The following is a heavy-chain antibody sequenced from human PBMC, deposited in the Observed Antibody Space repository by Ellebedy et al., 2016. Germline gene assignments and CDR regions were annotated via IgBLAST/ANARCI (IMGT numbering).Heavy chain of an antibody. CDR2: INPNSGGT. CDR1: GYTFTVYY. CDR3: ARDGDGHKHFDY. J-gene: IGHJ4*02. V-gene: IGHV1-2*02. Sequence: ASVKVSXXASGYTFTVYYMHWVRQAPGQGLEWMGWINPNSGGTNYAQKLQGRVTMTTDTSTSTAYMELRSLRSDDTAVYYCARDGDGHKHFDYWGQGTLVTASS. D-gene: IGHD5-24*01.